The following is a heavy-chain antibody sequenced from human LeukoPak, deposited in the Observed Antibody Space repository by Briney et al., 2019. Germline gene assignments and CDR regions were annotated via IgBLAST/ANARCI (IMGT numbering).Heavy chain of an antibody. V-gene: IGHV3-48*03. CDR3: ARGNWAEDGYFDY. D-gene: IGHD7-27*01. CDR1: GFPFRSYE. J-gene: IGHJ4*02. CDR2: ISSCRSTI. Sequence: GGSLRLSCAASGFPFRSYEMNSVRQAPGKGLERVSSISSCRSTIYYADAVKGRFTTSRDNAKNSLYLQMNGVRAEDTAVYYCARGNWAEDGYFDYGGQRTLVTVST.